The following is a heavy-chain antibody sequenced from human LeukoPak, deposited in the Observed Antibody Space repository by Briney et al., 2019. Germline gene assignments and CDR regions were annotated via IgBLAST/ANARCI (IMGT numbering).Heavy chain of an antibody. V-gene: IGHV3-11*01. CDR2: SSSSGSTI. D-gene: IGHD3/OR15-3a*01. CDR1: GFTLSDYY. Sequence: GGSLRLSCAASGFTLSDYYMGWIRQAPGKGLEWVSYSSSSGSTIYYADSVKGRFAISRDNAKNSLYLQMNSLRAEDTAVYYCARRRDFIDYWGQGTLVTVSS. CDR3: ARRRDFIDY. J-gene: IGHJ4*02.